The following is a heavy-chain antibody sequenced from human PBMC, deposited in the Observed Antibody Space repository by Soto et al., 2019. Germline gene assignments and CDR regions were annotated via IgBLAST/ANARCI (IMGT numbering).Heavy chain of an antibody. J-gene: IGHJ6*02. CDR3: AMVDNYVTPTPQDV. D-gene: IGHD3-16*01. CDR2: ISPYTGDT. CDR1: GYIFVDYG. V-gene: IGHV1-18*01. Sequence: QVQLVQSGDEMKKPGASVRVSCKASGYIFVDYGIAWVRQAPGQGLEWMRWISPYTGDTHSASKVQARLTMTTDTPTSTPYMDLGSLTSDDTAVYYCAMVDNYVTPTPQDVWGQGTTVTVSS.